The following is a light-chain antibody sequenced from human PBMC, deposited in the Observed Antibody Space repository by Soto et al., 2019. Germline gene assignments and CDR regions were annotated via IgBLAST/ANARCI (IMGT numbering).Light chain of an antibody. J-gene: IGKJ2*01. V-gene: IGKV1-5*03. CDR1: QSISTW. Sequence: DIQMTQSPSTLSASVGDRVTITCRASQSISTWLAWYQQEPGKAPKLLIHKASSLQSGVPSRFSGSGSGTDFTLTISSLQSEDFASYYCQHYDNLVLYTFGQGTKLEIK. CDR2: KAS. CDR3: QHYDNLVLYT.